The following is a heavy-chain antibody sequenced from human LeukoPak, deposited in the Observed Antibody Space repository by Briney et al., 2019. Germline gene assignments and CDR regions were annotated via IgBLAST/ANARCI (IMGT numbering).Heavy chain of an antibody. CDR1: GGSISSYY. CDR3: ARKFEEGNVVGWFAP. J-gene: IGHJ5*02. V-gene: IGHV4-59*01. Sequence: SETLSLTCTVSGGSISSYYWSWIRQPPGKGLEWIGYIYYSGSTNYNPSLKSRVTISVDTSKNQFSLKLSSVTAADPAVYYCARKFEEGNVVGWFAPWGQGTLVTVS. CDR2: IYYSGST. D-gene: IGHD4-23*01.